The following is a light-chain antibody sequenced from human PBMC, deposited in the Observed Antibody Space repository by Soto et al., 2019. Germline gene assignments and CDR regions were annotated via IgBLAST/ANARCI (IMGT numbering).Light chain of an antibody. CDR3: CSYASSYTYV. CDR2: DVT. CDR1: NSDVGTFYF. J-gene: IGLJ1*01. V-gene: IGLV2-11*01. Sequence: SVLTQPRSVSGSPGQSVTISCTGTNSDVGTFYFVSWYQQYPDKGPKLIIYDVTERPSGVPDRFSGSKSGNTASLTISGLQAEDEADYYCCSYASSYTYVFGSGTKVTVL.